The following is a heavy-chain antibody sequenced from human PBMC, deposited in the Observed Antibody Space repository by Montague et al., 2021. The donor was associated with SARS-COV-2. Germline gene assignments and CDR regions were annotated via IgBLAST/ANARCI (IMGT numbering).Heavy chain of an antibody. J-gene: IGHJ1*01. CDR3: ADYGDTEPFQH. D-gene: IGHD4-17*01. CDR1: GFTFGSYS. Sequence: SLRLSCAASGFTFGSYSMNWVRQAPGKGLEWVSYISRSSRTIYYADSAKGRITISRDSAKNSLYLQMNSLGAEDTAVYYCADYGDTEPFQHWGQGTLVTVSS. V-gene: IGHV3-48*04. CDR2: ISRSSRTI.